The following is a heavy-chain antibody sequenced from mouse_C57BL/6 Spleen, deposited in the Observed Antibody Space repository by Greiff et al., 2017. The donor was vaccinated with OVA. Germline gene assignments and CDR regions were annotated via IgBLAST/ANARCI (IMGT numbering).Heavy chain of an antibody. V-gene: IGHV1-47*01. J-gene: IGHJ1*03. CDR3: ARAGYYGSSPYWYFDV. CDR1: GYTFTTYP. CDR2: FHPYNDDT. D-gene: IGHD1-1*01. Sequence: QVQLQQSGAELVKPGASVKMSCKASGYTFTTYPIEWMKQNHGKSLEWIGNFHPYNDDTKYNEKFKGKDTLTVEKSSSTVYLELSRLTSDDSAVYDCARAGYYGSSPYWYFDVWGTGTTVTVSS.